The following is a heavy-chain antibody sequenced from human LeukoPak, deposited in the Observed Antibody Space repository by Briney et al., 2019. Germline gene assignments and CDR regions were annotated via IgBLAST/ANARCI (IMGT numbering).Heavy chain of an antibody. J-gene: IGHJ4*02. D-gene: IGHD1-26*01. V-gene: IGHV3-74*01. CDR2: VDADGSTT. CDR1: GFTFSTYW. CDR3: ARDTDGSLDY. Sequence: GGSLRLSCVVSGFTFSTYWMHWVRQAPGKGLVWVSRVDADGSTTIYADSVKGRFTISRDNGINTVYLQMNSLRAEDTAVYYCARDTDGSLDYWGQGILVTVAS.